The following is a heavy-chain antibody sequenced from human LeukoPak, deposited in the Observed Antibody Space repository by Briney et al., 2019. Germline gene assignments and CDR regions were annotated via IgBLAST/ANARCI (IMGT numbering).Heavy chain of an antibody. D-gene: IGHD2-2*01. V-gene: IGHV3-74*01. J-gene: IGHJ4*02. CDR3: VSFYETY. CDR1: GNYW. Sequence: GSLRLSCAASGNYWMHWVRQAPGKGLVWVSHINSDGSWTSYADSVKGRFTISKDNAKNTVYLQMNNLRAEDTAVYYCVSFYETYWGRGTLATVSS. CDR2: INSDGSWT.